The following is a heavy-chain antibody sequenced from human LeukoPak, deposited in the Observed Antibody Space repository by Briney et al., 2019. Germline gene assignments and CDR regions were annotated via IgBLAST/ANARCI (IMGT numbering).Heavy chain of an antibody. CDR3: ARVGGGIAAAGSIDY. J-gene: IGHJ4*02. D-gene: IGHD6-13*01. V-gene: IGHV1-2*02. Sequence: ASVKVSCQPSGYTFTDYYMHWVRQAAGQGLEWMGWINPNSGGTNYAQKFQGRVTMTRDTSISTAYMKLSRLRSNDTAVYYCARVGGGIAAAGSIDYWGQGTLVTVSS. CDR2: INPNSGGT. CDR1: GYTFTDYY.